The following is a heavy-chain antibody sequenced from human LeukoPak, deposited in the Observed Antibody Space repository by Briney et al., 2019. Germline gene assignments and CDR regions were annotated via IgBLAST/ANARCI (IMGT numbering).Heavy chain of an antibody. Sequence: GGSLRLSCAASGFTFSSYSMNWVRQSPGRGQEWVSSINYGGDTTYYADSVKGRFTISRDNSKNTLYLQMNRLRAEDTAVYYCAKQAWWSGYFYFLPFDYWGQGTLVTVSS. CDR1: GFTFSSYS. D-gene: IGHD3-3*01. CDR3: AKQAWWSGYFYFLPFDY. J-gene: IGHJ4*02. V-gene: IGHV3-23*01. CDR2: INYGGDTT.